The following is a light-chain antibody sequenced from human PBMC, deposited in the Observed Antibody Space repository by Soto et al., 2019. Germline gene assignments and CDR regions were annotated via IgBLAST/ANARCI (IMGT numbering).Light chain of an antibody. CDR3: SSYAGSNDFVV. J-gene: IGLJ2*01. CDR1: SSDVGNYNY. Sequence: QSVLTQPPSASGSPGQSVAISCTGTSSDVGNYNYVSWFQQHPGKAPKLMIYDVSKRPSGVPDRFSGSKSGNTASLTVSVLQADDAADDYCSSYAGSNDFVVFGGGTKVTVL. V-gene: IGLV2-8*01. CDR2: DVS.